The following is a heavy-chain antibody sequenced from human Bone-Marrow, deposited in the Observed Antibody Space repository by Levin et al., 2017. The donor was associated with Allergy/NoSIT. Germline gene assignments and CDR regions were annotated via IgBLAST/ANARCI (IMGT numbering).Heavy chain of an antibody. D-gene: IGHD4-17*01. V-gene: IGHV1-69*04. CDR1: GGTFSSYA. J-gene: IGHJ2*01. Sequence: SVKVSCKASGGTFSSYAISWVRQAPGQGLEWMGRIIPILGIANYAQKFQGRVTITADKSTSTAYMELSSLRSEDTAVYYCARDLWGDYVRSNWYFDLWGRGTLVTVSS. CDR3: ARDLWGDYVRSNWYFDL. CDR2: IIPILGIA.